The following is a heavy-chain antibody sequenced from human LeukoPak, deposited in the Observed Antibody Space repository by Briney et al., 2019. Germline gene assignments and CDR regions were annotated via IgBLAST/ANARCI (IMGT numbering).Heavy chain of an antibody. CDR3: ARSIAVAGTPMFDS. CDR2: ITSSSAYM. V-gene: IGHV3-21*01. Sequence: GGSLRLSCAVSGFKFSSYSMNWVRQAPGKGLEWVSSITSSSAYMYYADSLKGRSTVSRDNAKNSLYLQLNSLRADDTAVYYCARSIAVAGTPMFDSWGQGTLVTVSS. J-gene: IGHJ4*02. D-gene: IGHD6-19*01. CDR1: GFKFSSYS.